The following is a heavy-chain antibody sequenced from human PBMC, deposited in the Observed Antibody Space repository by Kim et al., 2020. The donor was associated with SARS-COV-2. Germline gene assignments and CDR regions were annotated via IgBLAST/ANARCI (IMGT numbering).Heavy chain of an antibody. D-gene: IGHD1-26*01. CDR3: ARDDSGGWELLHYYYYYYMDV. J-gene: IGHJ6*03. V-gene: IGHV3-74*01. Sequence: GGSLRLSCAASGFTFSSYWMHWVRQAPGKGLVWVSRINSDGSSTSYADSVKGRFTISRDNAKNTLYLQMNSLRAEDTAVYYCARDDSGGWELLHYYYYYYMDVWGKGTTVTVSS. CDR2: INSDGSST. CDR1: GFTFSSYW.